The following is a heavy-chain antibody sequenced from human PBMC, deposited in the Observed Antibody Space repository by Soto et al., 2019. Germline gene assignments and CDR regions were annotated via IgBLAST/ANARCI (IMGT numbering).Heavy chain of an antibody. D-gene: IGHD6-19*01. V-gene: IGHV4-34*01. J-gene: IGHJ4*02. CDR2: IKHSGRT. CDR1: GGSFSGYY. CDR3: ARPRRAVAGVQPVAY. Sequence: QVQLQQWGAGLLKPSETLSLTCDVYGGSFSGYYGSWIRQPPGKVREWIGEIKHSGRTNYNPSLSSRVTISVDTSKNPISLKLSSGTAADTAVYYCARPRRAVAGVQPVAYWGQGTLVTVSS.